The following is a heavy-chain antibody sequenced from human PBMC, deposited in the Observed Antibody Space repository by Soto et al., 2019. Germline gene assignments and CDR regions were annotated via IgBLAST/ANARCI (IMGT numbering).Heavy chain of an antibody. V-gene: IGHV3-30*03. D-gene: IGHD2-15*01. CDR2: ISYDGSNK. Sequence: QVQLVESGGGVVQPGRSLRLSCAASGFTFTSYGMHWVRQAPGKGLEWVAVISYDGSNKYYADSVKGRFTISRDNSKNTLYLQMNSLRVEDTAVYYCAAGRIPQNIVVVVAATQWGQGTLVTVSS. CDR3: AAGRIPQNIVVVVAATQ. J-gene: IGHJ4*02. CDR1: GFTFTSYG.